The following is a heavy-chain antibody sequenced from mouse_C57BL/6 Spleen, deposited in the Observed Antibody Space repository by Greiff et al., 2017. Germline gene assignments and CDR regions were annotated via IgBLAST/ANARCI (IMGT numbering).Heavy chain of an antibody. J-gene: IGHJ2*01. Sequence: VQLKQSGAELVKPGASVKVSCKASGYTFTSYWMHWVKQRPGQGLEWIGGIYPSDSATNYNQNFKGKATVTVDKSSSTAYMQLSSLTSEDSAVYDCAIKATNYVYDGDYWGQGTTLTVSS. CDR1: GYTFTSYW. CDR2: IYPSDSAT. V-gene: IGHV1-74*01. D-gene: IGHD2-2*01. CDR3: AIKATNYVYDGDY.